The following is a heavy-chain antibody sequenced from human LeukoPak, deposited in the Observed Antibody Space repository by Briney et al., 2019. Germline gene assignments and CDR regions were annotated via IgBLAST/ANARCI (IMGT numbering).Heavy chain of an antibody. CDR2: IYYSGST. CDR3: ARSARPTNFDY. V-gene: IGHV4-30-4*02. CDR1: GGSISSGDYY. J-gene: IGHJ4*02. Sequence: SETLSLTCTVSGGSISSGDYYWSWIRQPPGKGLEWIGYIYYSGSTYYNPSLKSRVTISVDTSKNQFSLKLSSVTAADTAVYYCARSARPTNFDYWGQGTLVTVSS.